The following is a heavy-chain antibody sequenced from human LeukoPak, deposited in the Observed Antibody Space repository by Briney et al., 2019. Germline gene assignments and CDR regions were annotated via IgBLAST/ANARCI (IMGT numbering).Heavy chain of an antibody. V-gene: IGHV1-18*01. CDR3: ARDRGIVVVPAAMNY. J-gene: IGHJ4*02. D-gene: IGHD2-2*01. Sequence: ASVKVSCKASGYTFTSYGISWVRQAPGQGLEWMGWISAYNGNTNYAQKLQGRVTMTTDTSTSAAYMELRSLRSDDTAVYYCARDRGIVVVPAAMNYWGQGTLVTVSS. CDR1: GYTFTSYG. CDR2: ISAYNGNT.